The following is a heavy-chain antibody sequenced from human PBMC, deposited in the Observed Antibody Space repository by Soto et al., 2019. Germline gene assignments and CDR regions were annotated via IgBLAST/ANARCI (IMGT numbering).Heavy chain of an antibody. CDR3: ARSGEHPVDY. V-gene: IGHV1-18*01. J-gene: IGHJ4*02. D-gene: IGHD1-26*01. Sequence: ASVKVSCKTSGYAFPHYVINWVRQAPGHGLEWMGFSTHTGNTNYAQNFQGRVVLTTDTSTSTAYMEVTSLRSDDTAVYYCARSGEHPVDYWGQ. CDR1: GYAFPHYV. CDR2: STHTGNT.